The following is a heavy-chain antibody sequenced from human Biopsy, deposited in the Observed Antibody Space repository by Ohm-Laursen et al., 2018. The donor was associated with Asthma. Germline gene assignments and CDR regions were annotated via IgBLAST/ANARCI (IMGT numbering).Heavy chain of an antibody. J-gene: IGHJ4*02. CDR1: GFTFGDYW. D-gene: IGHD6-19*01. V-gene: IGHV3-7*03. CDR2: IKHDGTEK. Sequence: SLRLSCAAYGFTFGDYWMSWVRQVPGKGLEWVANIKHDGTEKNHVDSLKGRFTISRDNAKNSLYLQMNSLRAEDTAVYYCARGDSSGWSHYYFDYWGQGTLVTVSS. CDR3: ARGDSSGWSHYYFDY.